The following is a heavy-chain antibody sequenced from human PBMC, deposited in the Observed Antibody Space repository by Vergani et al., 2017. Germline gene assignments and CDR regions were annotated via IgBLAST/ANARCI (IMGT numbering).Heavy chain of an antibody. Sequence: EVQLVESGGGLIQPGGSLRLSCAASGFTVSSNYMSWVRQAPGKGLEWVSVIYSGGSTYYADSVKGRFTISRANSKNTLYLQMNSLRAEDTAVYYCAKDISRGSRAREDAFDIWGQGTMVTVSS. CDR2: IYSGGST. CDR1: GFTVSSNY. J-gene: IGHJ3*02. CDR3: AKDISRGSRAREDAFDI. D-gene: IGHD3-16*01. V-gene: IGHV3-53*01.